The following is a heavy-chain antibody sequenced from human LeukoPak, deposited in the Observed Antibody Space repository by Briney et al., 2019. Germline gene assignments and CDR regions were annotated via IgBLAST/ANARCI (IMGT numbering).Heavy chain of an antibody. CDR2: INSDGSAT. D-gene: IGHD3-16*02. J-gene: IGHJ4*02. V-gene: IGHV3-74*01. CDR3: ARGTAGYHSSYFDY. Sequence: GGSLRLSCAASGFTFGSPWMRWVHQAPGKGLVWVSRINSDGSATAYADSVKGRFTISRDNAENTLYLQMNSLRAEDTAVYYCARGTAGYHSSYFDYWGQGTLVTVSS. CDR1: GFTFGSPW.